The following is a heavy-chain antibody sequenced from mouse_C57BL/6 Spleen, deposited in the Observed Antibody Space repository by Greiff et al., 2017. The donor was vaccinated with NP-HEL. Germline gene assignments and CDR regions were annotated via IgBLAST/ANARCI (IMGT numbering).Heavy chain of an antibody. CDR3: ARRDYGSRECVEV. CDR1: GFTFTDYY. V-gene: IGHV7-3*01. D-gene: IGHD1-1*01. Sequence: EVMLVESGGGLVQPGGSLSLSCAASGFTFTDYYMSWVRQPPGKALEWLGFIRNKANGYTTEYSASVKGRFTISRDNSQSILYLQMNALRAEVSATYYCARRDYGSRECVEVWGTGTTVTVSS. CDR2: IRNKANGYTT. J-gene: IGHJ1*03.